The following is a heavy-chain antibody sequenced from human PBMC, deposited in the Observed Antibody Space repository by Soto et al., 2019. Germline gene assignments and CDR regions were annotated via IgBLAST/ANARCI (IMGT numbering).Heavy chain of an antibody. CDR2: IYSGGST. D-gene: IGHD3-16*01. CDR1: GFTVSVNY. CDR3: ARDRAVGEFDY. J-gene: IGHJ4*02. Sequence: EVQLVETGGGLIQPGGSLRLSCAASGFTVSVNYMSWVRQAPGKGLEWVSVIYSGGSTSYADSVKGRFTISRDNSKNTLYLQMSSLRTDDTAVYYCARDRAVGEFDYWGQGTLVTVSS. V-gene: IGHV3-53*02.